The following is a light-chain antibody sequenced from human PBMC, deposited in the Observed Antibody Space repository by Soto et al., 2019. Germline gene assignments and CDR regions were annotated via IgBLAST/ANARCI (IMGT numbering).Light chain of an antibody. CDR1: RSVSSSF. V-gene: IGKV3-20*01. CDR2: GAS. J-gene: IGKJ4*01. CDR3: QQYGSSPPLT. Sequence: EIVFTQSPGTLSLSPWGRPTLSCGASRSVSSSFLAWYQQKPGQAPRLLIYGASSRATGIPDRFSGSGSGTDFTLTISRLEPEDFAVYYCQQYGSSPPLTFGGGTKVDIK.